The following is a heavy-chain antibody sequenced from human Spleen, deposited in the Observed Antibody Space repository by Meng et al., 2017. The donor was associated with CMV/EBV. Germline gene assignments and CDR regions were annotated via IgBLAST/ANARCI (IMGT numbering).Heavy chain of an antibody. Sequence: SRGSISSGDYYWSWIRQPPGKGLEWIGYVYFSVSTYYNPSLKSRVTMSLDTSKNQFSLKLSSVTAADTAVYYCARINDTTYGYFDYWGQGKLVTVSS. CDR1: RGSISSGDYY. CDR2: VYFSVST. CDR3: ARINDTTYGYFDY. J-gene: IGHJ4*02. D-gene: IGHD3-10*01. V-gene: IGHV4-30-4*01.